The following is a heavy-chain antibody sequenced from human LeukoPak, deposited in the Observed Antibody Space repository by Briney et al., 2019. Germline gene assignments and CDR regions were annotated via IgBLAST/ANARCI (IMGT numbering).Heavy chain of an antibody. D-gene: IGHD3-16*02. CDR1: GGSISSGGYS. V-gene: IGHV4-30-4*07. Sequence: PSETLSLTCAVSGGSISSGGYSWSWIRQPPGKGLEWIGYIYYSGSTYYNPSLKSRVTISVDTSKNQFSLKLSSVTAADTAVYYCASGVVMITFGGVIVGSNDYWGQGTLVTVSS. J-gene: IGHJ4*02. CDR2: IYYSGST. CDR3: ASGVVMITFGGVIVGSNDY.